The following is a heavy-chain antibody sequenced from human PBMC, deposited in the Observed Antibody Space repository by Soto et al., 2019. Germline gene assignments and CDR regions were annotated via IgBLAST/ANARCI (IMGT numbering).Heavy chain of an antibody. J-gene: IGHJ6*02. CDR1: GYPFSTYG. CDR3: ARDGRKELWVEGLNAMDV. V-gene: IGHV1-18*01. D-gene: IGHD1-1*01. Sequence: QGQLVQSAPEVRKPGASVKVSCKASGYPFSTYGISWVRQAPGQGLEWMGWISGYNGQTNYAQKFRGRVTFTTDTSATTAYMELRSRRSDDTATYICARDGRKELWVEGLNAMDVWGQGTTVTVSS. CDR2: ISGYNGQT.